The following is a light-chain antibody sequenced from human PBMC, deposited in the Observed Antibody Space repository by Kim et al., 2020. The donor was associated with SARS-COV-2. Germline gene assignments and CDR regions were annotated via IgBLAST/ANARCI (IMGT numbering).Light chain of an antibody. CDR1: QSVSSN. Sequence: EIVMTQSPATLSVSPGERATLSCRASQSVSSNLAWYQQKPGQAPRLLIYGASTRATGIPARFSGSGSGTEFTLTISSLQSEDFAVYYCQQHNNWPPLTFGGGTKLEIK. CDR3: QQHNNWPPLT. CDR2: GAS. J-gene: IGKJ4*01. V-gene: IGKV3-15*01.